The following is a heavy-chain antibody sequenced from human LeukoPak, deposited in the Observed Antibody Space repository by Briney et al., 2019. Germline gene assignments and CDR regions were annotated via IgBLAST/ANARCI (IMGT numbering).Heavy chain of an antibody. D-gene: IGHD6-13*01. CDR3: ARDLAAAGKPDWFDP. CDR2: IYYSGST. J-gene: IGHJ5*02. V-gene: IGHV4-59*01. Sequence: SETLSLTCTVSGGSISSYYWSWIRQPPGKGLEWIGYIYYSGSTNYKSSLKSRVTISVDTSKNQFSLKLSSVTAADTAVYYCARDLAAAGKPDWFDPWGQGTLVTVSS. CDR1: GGSISSYY.